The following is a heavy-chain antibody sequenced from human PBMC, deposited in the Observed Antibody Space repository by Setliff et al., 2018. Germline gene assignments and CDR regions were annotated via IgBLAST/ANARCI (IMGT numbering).Heavy chain of an antibody. J-gene: IGHJ4*02. CDR1: GYTFTSHY. D-gene: IGHD6-13*01. CDR2: INPSSGRT. V-gene: IGHV1-46*01. CDR3: ARDGSSSWYAGMD. Sequence: ASVKVSCKASGYTFTSHYMHRVRQAPGLGLEWMGTINPSSGRTSYAQKFQGRVTMTRDTSTSTVYMDMSSLRSEDTAVYYCARDGSSSWYAGMDWGQGTLVTVSS.